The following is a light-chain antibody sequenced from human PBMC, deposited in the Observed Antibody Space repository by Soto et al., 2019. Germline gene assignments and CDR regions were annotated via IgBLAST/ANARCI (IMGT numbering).Light chain of an antibody. CDR1: QSLLYSNGYNY. J-gene: IGKJ1*01. V-gene: IGKV2-28*01. Sequence: IVMTQSPLSLPVTPGEPASISCRSSQSLLYSNGYNYLDWYLQKPGQSPQLLIYLGSNRACGVLDRFSGSGSGTDFTLKISRVEAEDVGLYYCMQALQARTFGEGTKVEIK. CDR3: MQALQART. CDR2: LGS.